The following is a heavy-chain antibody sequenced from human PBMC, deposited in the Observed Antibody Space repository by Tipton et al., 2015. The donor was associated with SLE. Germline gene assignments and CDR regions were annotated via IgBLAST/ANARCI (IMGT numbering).Heavy chain of an antibody. D-gene: IGHD1-1*01. Sequence: TLSLTCAVSGGSISSSNWWSWVRQPPGKGLEWIGEIYHSGSTYYNPSLKSRVTISVGTSKNQFSLKLSSVTAADTAVYYCARDQTGFEDYWGQGTLVTVSS. CDR1: GGSISSSNW. J-gene: IGHJ4*02. CDR2: IYHSGST. CDR3: ARDQTGFEDY. V-gene: IGHV4-4*02.